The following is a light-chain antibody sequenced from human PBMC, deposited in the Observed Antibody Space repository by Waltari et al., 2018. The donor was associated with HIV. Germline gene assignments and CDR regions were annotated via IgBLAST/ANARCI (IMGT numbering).Light chain of an antibody. CDR1: SSDVGGYNY. V-gene: IGLV2-11*01. CDR3: CSYADNYTWV. J-gene: IGLJ3*02. Sequence: QSALTQPRSMSGSPGQSVTISCTGTSSDVGGYNYVSWYQQHPGKAPKLMIFDVNKRPSGVTDRFSGSKSGNTASLNISGLQAEDEADYYCCSYADNYTWVFGGGTKLTVL. CDR2: DVN.